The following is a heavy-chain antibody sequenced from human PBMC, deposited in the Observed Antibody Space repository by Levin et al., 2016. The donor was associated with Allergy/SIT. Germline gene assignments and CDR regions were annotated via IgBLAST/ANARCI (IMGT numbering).Heavy chain of an antibody. V-gene: IGHV1-69*04. Sequence: SVKVSCKASGGTFSSYAISWVRQAPGQGLEWMGRIIPILGIANYAQKFQGRVTITADKSTSTAYMELSSLRSEDTAVYYCARDVPADSSGYYYYGMDVWGQGTTVTVSS. CDR2: IIPILGIA. CDR1: GGTFSSYA. D-gene: IGHD3-22*01. CDR3: ARDVPADSSGYYYYGMDV. J-gene: IGHJ6*02.